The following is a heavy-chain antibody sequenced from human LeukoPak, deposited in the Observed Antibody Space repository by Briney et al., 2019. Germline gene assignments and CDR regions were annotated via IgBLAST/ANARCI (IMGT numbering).Heavy chain of an antibody. CDR3: ASDSYSPGYFQH. D-gene: IGHD2-15*01. J-gene: IGHJ1*01. CDR2: IYSGGST. CDR1: GXSVSNNY. Sequence: PGGSLRLSCAASGXSVSNNYMSWVRQAPGKGLEWVSVIYSGGSTFYADSVKGRFTISRDNSKNTLYLQMNSLRAEDTAAYYCASDSYSPGYFQHWGQGTLVTVSS. V-gene: IGHV3-66*01.